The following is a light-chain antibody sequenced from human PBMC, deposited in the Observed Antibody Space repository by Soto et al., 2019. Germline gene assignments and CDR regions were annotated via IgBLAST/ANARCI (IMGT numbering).Light chain of an antibody. CDR3: QQRHMWPIT. Sequence: IQMTQSPSTLSGSVGDRVTITCRASQTISSWLAWYQQKPGKAPKLLIYKASTLKSGVPTRFSGSGSGTEFTLTISSLEPEDSAVYYCQQRHMWPITFGQGTRPAIK. V-gene: IGKV1-5*03. CDR2: KAS. J-gene: IGKJ5*01. CDR1: QTISSW.